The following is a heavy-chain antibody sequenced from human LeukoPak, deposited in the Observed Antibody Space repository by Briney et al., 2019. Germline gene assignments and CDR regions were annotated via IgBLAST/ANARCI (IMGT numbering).Heavy chain of an antibody. CDR3: AKDLAYSYGYYSYGMDV. CDR1: GFTFSSYG. J-gene: IGHJ6*02. V-gene: IGHV3-30*18. CDR2: ISYDGSNK. D-gene: IGHD5-18*01. Sequence: GGSLRLSCAASGFTFSSYGMHWVRQAPGKGLEWVAVISYDGSNKYYADSVKGRFTISRDNSKNTLYLQMNSLRAEDTAVYYCAKDLAYSYGYYSYGMDVWGQGTTVTVSS.